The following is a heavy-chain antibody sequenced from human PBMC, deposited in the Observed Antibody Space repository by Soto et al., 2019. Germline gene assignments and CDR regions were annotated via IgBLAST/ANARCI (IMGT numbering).Heavy chain of an antibody. J-gene: IGHJ4*02. Sequence: EVQLVESGGGLVQPGGSLRLSCAASGFTFSSYWMTCVRQAPGKGLEWVANIHQDGSDKYYVDSVKGRFTISRDNAKNSLYLQMNSLRAEDTAVYYCARHRIAVRSFDYWCQGTLVTGSS. CDR2: IHQDGSDK. V-gene: IGHV3-7*01. CDR1: GFTFSSYW. CDR3: ARHRIAVRSFDY. D-gene: IGHD6-6*01.